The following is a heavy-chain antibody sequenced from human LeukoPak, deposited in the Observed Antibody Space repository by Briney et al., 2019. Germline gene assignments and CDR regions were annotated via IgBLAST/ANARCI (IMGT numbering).Heavy chain of an antibody. D-gene: IGHD5-12*01. Sequence: GGSLRLSCAASGFTFSSYEMNWVRQAPGKGLEWVSYISSSGSTIYYADSVKGRFTISRDNAKNSLYLQMNSLRAEDTAVYCCARGIVAGRFDYWGQGTLVTVSS. CDR3: ARGIVAGRFDY. J-gene: IGHJ4*02. CDR1: GFTFSSYE. CDR2: ISSSGSTI. V-gene: IGHV3-48*03.